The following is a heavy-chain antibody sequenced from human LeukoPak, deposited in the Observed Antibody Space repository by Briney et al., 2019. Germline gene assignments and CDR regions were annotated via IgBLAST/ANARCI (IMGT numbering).Heavy chain of an antibody. D-gene: IGHD2-2*01. V-gene: IGHV4-59*01. Sequence: PSETLSLTCTVSGGSINDYYWTWIRQPPGKGPEWIGYIYYSGTTTYNPSLRRRVTISLDTSKNQFSLKLSSVTAADTAVYYCARRFCSSAGCHRTFNWLDPWGPGTLVTVSS. J-gene: IGHJ5*02. CDR2: IYYSGTT. CDR1: GGSINDYY. CDR3: ARRFCSSAGCHRTFNWLDP.